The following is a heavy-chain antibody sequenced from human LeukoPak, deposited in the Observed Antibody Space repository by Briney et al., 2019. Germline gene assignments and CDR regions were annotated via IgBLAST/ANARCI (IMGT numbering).Heavy chain of an antibody. CDR3: ARVVRQGGFDY. D-gene: IGHD4/OR15-4a*01. J-gene: IGHJ4*02. V-gene: IGHV4-38-2*02. CDR1: GYSISSGYY. CDR2: IYHSGST. Sequence: SETLSLTCTVSGYSISSGYYWGWIRQPPGKGLEWIGSIYHSGSTYYNPSLKSRVTTSVDTSKNQFSLKLSSVTAADTAVYYCARVVRQGGFDYWGQGTLVTVSS.